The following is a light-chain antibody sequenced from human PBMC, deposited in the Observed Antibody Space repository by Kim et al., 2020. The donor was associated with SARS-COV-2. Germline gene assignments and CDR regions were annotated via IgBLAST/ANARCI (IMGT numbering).Light chain of an antibody. CDR1: TSNIGAGHD. Sequence: QPVLTQPPSVSGAPGQRVTISCTGSTSNIGAGHDVHWYQHLPGTAPKVLIYGSSNRPSGVPDRFSGSKSGTSASLAITGLQAEDEGDYYCQSYDSGRWVFGGGTQLTVL. V-gene: IGLV1-40*01. CDR3: QSYDSGRWV. CDR2: GSS. J-gene: IGLJ3*02.